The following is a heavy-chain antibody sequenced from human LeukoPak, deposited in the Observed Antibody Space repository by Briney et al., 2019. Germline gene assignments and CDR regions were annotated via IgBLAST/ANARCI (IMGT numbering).Heavy chain of an antibody. CDR1: GFTFSIYA. V-gene: IGHV3-23*01. Sequence: GGSLRLSCEASGFTFSIYAMSWVRQAPGKGLEWLSIMSGAGGRIEYADSVKGRFTISRDNSRNTVYLHMNSLRAEDTAVYYCAKSPRRDYYDSSGPKGGWGQGTLVTVSS. J-gene: IGHJ4*02. CDR2: MSGAGGRI. CDR3: AKSPRRDYYDSSGPKGG. D-gene: IGHD3-22*01.